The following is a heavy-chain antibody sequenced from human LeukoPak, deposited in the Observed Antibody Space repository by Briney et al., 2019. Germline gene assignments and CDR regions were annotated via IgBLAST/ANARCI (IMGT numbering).Heavy chain of an antibody. CDR1: GYTFTSDG. V-gene: IGHV1-18*03. D-gene: IGHD3-9*01. CDR2: ISAYNGNT. Sequence: PSVKVACKASGYTFTSDGISWVRQAPGQGLDWMGWISAYNGNTNYAQKLQGRVTMTTDTSTSTAYMELRRLRSDAMAVYYCARGPGHYDILPGYSDPDGGYGMDVWGQGTTVTVSS. CDR3: ARGPGHYDILPGYSDPDGGYGMDV. J-gene: IGHJ6*02.